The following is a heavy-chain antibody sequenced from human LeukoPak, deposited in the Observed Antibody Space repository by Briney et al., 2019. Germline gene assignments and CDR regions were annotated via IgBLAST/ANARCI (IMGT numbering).Heavy chain of an antibody. CDR1: GGSFNNYA. Sequence: SVKVSCKASGGSFNNYAISWVRQAPGQGLEWMGRIIPKFRTPNYAQQFQGRVTITTDESTSTVYMELSSLRSEDTAVYFCAGDRGCSSTSCSKRSAEYFQHWGQGTLVTVSS. CDR2: IIPKFRTP. D-gene: IGHD2-2*01. J-gene: IGHJ1*01. CDR3: AGDRGCSSTSCSKRSAEYFQH. V-gene: IGHV1-69*05.